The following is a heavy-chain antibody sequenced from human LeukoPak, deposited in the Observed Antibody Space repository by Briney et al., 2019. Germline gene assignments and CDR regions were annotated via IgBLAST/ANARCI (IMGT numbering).Heavy chain of an antibody. CDR2: ICDSGRTI. D-gene: IGHD3-22*01. Sequence: GGSLRLSCAASGFTFSDYYMSWIRQAPGKGLECVSYICDSGRTIYYADSVKCRFTISKDNAKNSVYLQMNNLRAEDTAVYYCARDRLGDYDHSGYYDKWGQGPLVSVSS. CDR1: GFTFSDYY. CDR3: ARDRLGDYDHSGYYDK. J-gene: IGHJ4*02. V-gene: IGHV3-11*01.